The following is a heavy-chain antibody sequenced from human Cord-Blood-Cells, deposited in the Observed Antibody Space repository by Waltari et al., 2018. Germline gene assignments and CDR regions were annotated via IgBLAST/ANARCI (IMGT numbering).Heavy chain of an antibody. CDR2: MISSSSTI. V-gene: IGHV3-48*02. J-gene: IGHJ5*02. CDR3: ARVDVAGTGWFDP. CDR1: GFPYGSSR. D-gene: IGHD6-19*01. Sequence: EVQLVVSGGGLLQPGGCLRRSCAASGFPYGSSRLSWARQAPAKGLEWVSYMISSSSTIYYADSVKGRFTISRDNAKNSLYLQMNSLRDEDTAVYYCARVDVAGTGWFDPWGQGTLVTVSS.